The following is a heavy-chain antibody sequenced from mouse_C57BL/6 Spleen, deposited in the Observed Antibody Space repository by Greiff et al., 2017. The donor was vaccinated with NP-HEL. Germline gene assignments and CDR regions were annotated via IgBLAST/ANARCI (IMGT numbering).Heavy chain of an antibody. V-gene: IGHV1-15*01. CDR3: TRKTLYFDY. Sequence: VQLQQSGAELVRPGASVTLSCKASGYTFTDYEMHWVKQTPVHGLEWIGAIDPETGGTAYNQKFKGKAILTADKSSSTAYMELRSLTSEDSAVYYCTRKTLYFDYWGKGTTLTVSS. CDR1: GYTFTDYE. CDR2: IDPETGGT. J-gene: IGHJ2*01.